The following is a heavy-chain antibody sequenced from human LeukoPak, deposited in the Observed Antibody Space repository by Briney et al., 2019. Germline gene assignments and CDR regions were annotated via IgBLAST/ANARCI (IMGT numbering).Heavy chain of an antibody. V-gene: IGHV1-69*13. Sequence: SVKVSCKASGGTFSSYAISWVRQAPGQGLEWMGRIIPIFGTANYAQKFQGRVTITADESTSTAYMELSSLRSEDTAVYYCARGTVCSSTSCYSFQESHYYGMDVWGQGTTVTVSS. D-gene: IGHD2-2*01. CDR3: ARGTVCSSTSCYSFQESHYYGMDV. J-gene: IGHJ6*02. CDR1: GGTFSSYA. CDR2: IIPIFGTA.